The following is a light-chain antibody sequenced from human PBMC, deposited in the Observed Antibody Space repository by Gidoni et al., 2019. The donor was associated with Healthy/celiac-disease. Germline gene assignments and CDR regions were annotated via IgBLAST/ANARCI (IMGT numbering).Light chain of an antibody. CDR1: QSISSY. CDR3: QQSYSTLPT. V-gene: IGKV1-39*01. CDR2: AAS. Sequence: DIQMTQSPSSLSASVGDRVTITCRASQSISSYLNWYQQKPGKAPKLLNHAASSLQSGVPSRFSGSGSGTDFTLTISSLQPEDFATYYCQQSYSTLPTFGQGTKVEIK. J-gene: IGKJ1*01.